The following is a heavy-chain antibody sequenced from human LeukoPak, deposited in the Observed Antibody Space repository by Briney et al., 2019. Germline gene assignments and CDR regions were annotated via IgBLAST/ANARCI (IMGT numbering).Heavy chain of an antibody. CDR2: ISTSSSYI. CDR1: GFTFSDFA. V-gene: IGHV3-21*01. CDR3: ATGGYSSSYGMDV. D-gene: IGHD6-6*01. J-gene: IGHJ6*02. Sequence: GGSLRLPCAASGFTFSDFAMNWVRQAPGKGLEWVSSISTSSSYIYYADSVKGRFTISRDNAKNSLYLQMNSLRAEDTAVYYCATGGYSSSYGMDVWGQGTTVTVSS.